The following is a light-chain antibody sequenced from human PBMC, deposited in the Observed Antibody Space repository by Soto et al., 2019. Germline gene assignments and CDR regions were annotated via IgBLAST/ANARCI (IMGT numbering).Light chain of an antibody. Sequence: DIQMTQSPSSLSASVGDRVTITCRASQSISSYLNWYQQKPGKTPNLLIYTASSLESGVPSRFSGSGSGTDFTLTIHSLQPEYCANYHCQQSYSRPRTLGKGTKVEIK. J-gene: IGKJ1*01. CDR1: QSISSY. CDR3: QQSYSRPRT. CDR2: TAS. V-gene: IGKV1-39*01.